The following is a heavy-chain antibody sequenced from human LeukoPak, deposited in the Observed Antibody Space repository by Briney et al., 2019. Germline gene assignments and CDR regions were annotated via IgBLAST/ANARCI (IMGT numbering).Heavy chain of an antibody. CDR2: ITGSGGST. D-gene: IGHD5-18*01. CDR1: GIALSNYG. J-gene: IGHJ4*02. Sequence: GGSLRLSCAVSGIALSNYGMSWVRQAPGKGLEWVAGITGSGGSTNYADSVKGRFTISRDNPKNTLYLQMNSLRAEDTAVYYCARLDTAMVYYDYWGQGTLVTVSS. V-gene: IGHV3-23*01. CDR3: ARLDTAMVYYDY.